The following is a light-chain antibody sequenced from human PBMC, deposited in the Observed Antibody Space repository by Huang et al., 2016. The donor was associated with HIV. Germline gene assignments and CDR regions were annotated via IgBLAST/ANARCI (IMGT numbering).Light chain of an antibody. CDR3: QQSYSNPVYT. CDR2: AGS. J-gene: IGKJ2*01. CDR1: QSIRTF. V-gene: IGKV1-39*01. Sequence: DIQMTQSPSSLSASVGDRVTITCRASQSIRTFLNWYQQKPGKAPKLLIYAGSILQSGVPSRFGGSLSGTDFTLTISSLQPEDFATYYCQQSYSNPVYTFGQGTKLEI.